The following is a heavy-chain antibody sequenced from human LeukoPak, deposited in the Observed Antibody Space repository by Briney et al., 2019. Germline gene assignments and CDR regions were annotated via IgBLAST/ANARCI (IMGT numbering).Heavy chain of an antibody. CDR3: ARYRLWFGELRLDV. CDR2: IDRSGVT. D-gene: IGHD3-10*01. V-gene: IGHV3-53*01. J-gene: IGHJ6*04. Sequence: GGSLRLSCAASGFTVHSNYMSWIRQAPGKGLEWVSVIDRSGVTHYADSVKGRFTISRDNAKNSLYLQMNSLRAEDTAVYYCARYRLWFGELRLDVWGKGTTVTVSS. CDR1: GFTVHSNY.